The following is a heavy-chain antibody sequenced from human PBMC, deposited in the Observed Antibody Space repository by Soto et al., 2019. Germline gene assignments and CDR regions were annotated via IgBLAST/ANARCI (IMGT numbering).Heavy chain of an antibody. V-gene: IGHV1-69*06. CDR1: GGTFSSYA. CDR2: IIPIFGTA. Sequence: ASVKVSCKASGGTFSSYAISWVLQAPGQGLEWMGGIIPIFGTANYAQKFQGRVTITADKSTSTAYMELSSLRSEDTAVYYCARAWDYVWGSYRRRAWGMDVWGQGTTVTVSS. CDR3: ARAWDYVWGSYRRRAWGMDV. D-gene: IGHD3-16*02. J-gene: IGHJ6*02.